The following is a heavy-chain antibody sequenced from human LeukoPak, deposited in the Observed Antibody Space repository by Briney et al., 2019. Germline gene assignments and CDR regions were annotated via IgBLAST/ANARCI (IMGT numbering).Heavy chain of an antibody. Sequence: SETLSLTCTVSGGSISSSYYWGWIRQPPGKGLEWIGSIYYSGDTYYNPSLKSRVTISVDTSKNQFSLKLSSVTAADTAVYYCTREGPEYSFSDYWGQGTLVTVSS. D-gene: IGHD5-18*01. J-gene: IGHJ4*02. CDR2: IYYSGDT. V-gene: IGHV4-39*02. CDR3: TREGPEYSFSDY. CDR1: GGSISSSYY.